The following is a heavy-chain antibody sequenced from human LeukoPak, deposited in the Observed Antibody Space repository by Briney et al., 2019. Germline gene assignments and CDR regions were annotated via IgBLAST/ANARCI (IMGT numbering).Heavy chain of an antibody. CDR1: GYSISSGYY. D-gene: IGHD3-10*01. CDR2: IYHSGST. V-gene: IGHV4-38-2*02. J-gene: IGHJ4*02. Sequence: SETLSLTCTVSGYSISSGYYWGRIRQPPGKGLEWIGSIYHSGSTYYNPSLKSRVTISVDTFKNQFSLKLSSVTAADTAVYYCARVGFGGYWGQGTLVTVSS. CDR3: ARVGFGGY.